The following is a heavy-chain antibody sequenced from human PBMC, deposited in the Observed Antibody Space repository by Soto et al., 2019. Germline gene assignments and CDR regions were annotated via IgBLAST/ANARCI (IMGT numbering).Heavy chain of an antibody. Sequence: QVQLVESGGGVVQPGRSLRLSCAASGFSFSSYAMHWVRQAPGKGLEWVACISYGGTNKYYADSVKGRFTISRDNSENTLYLQMNSLRPEDTAVFYCASAVGGGFNSIFFVDYWGLGTLVTVSS. J-gene: IGHJ4*02. CDR2: ISYGGTNK. CDR1: GFSFSSYA. D-gene: IGHD3-3*01. CDR3: ASAVGGGFNSIFFVDY. V-gene: IGHV3-30-3*01.